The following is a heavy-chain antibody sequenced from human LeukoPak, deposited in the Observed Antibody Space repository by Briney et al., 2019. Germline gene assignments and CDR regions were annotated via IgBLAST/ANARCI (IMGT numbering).Heavy chain of an antibody. D-gene: IGHD6-13*01. CDR2: IYYSGST. J-gene: IGHJ4*02. V-gene: IGHV4-59*01. CDR1: GGSISSYY. Sequence: SETMSLTCTVSGGSISSYYWSWIRQPPGKGLEWIGYIYYSGSTNYNPSLKSRVTISVDTSKNQFSLKLSSVTAADTAVYYCARHTGYSSSWYCFDYWGQGTLVTVSS. CDR3: ARHTGYSSSWYCFDY.